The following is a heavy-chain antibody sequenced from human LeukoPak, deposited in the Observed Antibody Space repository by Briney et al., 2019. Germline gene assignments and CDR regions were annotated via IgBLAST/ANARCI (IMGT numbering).Heavy chain of an antibody. Sequence: SPRLSCAASGFTFDDYAMHWVRQAPGKGLEWVSGISWNSGSIGYADSVKGRFTISRDNAKNSLYLQMNSLRAEDMALYYCAKEGIAAAGTGGVGFFDYWGQGTLVTVSS. CDR3: AKEGIAAAGTGGVGFFDY. D-gene: IGHD6-13*01. CDR2: ISWNSGSI. J-gene: IGHJ4*02. V-gene: IGHV3-9*03. CDR1: GFTFDDYA.